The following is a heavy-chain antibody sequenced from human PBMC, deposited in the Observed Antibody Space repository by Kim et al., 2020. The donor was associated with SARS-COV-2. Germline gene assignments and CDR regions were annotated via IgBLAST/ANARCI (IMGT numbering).Heavy chain of an antibody. D-gene: IGHD3-9*01. Sequence: SETLSLTCTVSGGSISSGDYYWSWIRQPPGKGLEWIGYIYYSGSTYYNPSLKSRVTISVDTSKNQFSLKLSSVTAADTAVYYCARTGVYYDILTGYQRNIFPFDPWGQGTLVTVSS. V-gene: IGHV4-30-4*01. CDR2: IYYSGST. CDR3: ARTGVYYDILTGYQRNIFPFDP. CDR1: GGSISSGDYY. J-gene: IGHJ5*02.